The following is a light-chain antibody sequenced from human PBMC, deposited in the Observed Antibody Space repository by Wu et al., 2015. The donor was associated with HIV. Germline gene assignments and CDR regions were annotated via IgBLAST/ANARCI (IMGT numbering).Light chain of an antibody. CDR2: GTT. CDR1: ESVSSNT. V-gene: IGKV3-20*01. J-gene: IGKJ1*01. Sequence: EIVLTQSPGTLSSSPGERATLSCRVSESVSSNTLGWYQQRPGQAPRLLIHGTTNRATGIPDRFSGSGSGTDLNLTISRLEPEDFAVYFCHQYGRAPRTFGQGTRVDFK. CDR3: HQYGRAPRT.